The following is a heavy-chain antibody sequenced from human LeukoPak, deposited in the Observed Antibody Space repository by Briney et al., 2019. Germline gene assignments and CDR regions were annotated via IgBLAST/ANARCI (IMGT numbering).Heavy chain of an antibody. Sequence: SETLSLTCTVSGGSISSYYWSWIRQPPGKGLEWIGYIYYTGITNYNPSLESRVTISVDTSKNQFSLKLNSVTAADTAVYYFTRHDAVPVIGHGMGVWGQGTTVTVSS. V-gene: IGHV4-59*08. J-gene: IGHJ6*02. CDR2: IYYTGIT. D-gene: IGHD3-16*02. CDR1: GGSISSYY. CDR3: TRHDAVPVIGHGMGV.